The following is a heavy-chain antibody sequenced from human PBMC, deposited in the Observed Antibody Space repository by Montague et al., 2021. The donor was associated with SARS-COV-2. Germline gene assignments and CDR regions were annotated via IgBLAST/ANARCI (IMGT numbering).Heavy chain of an antibody. J-gene: IGHJ6*02. CDR2: MYYSGST. D-gene: IGHD2-8*01. CDR3: ARVARYCTNGVCQTYYYYGLDV. Sequence: SETLSLTCIVSGGSTNYYYWSWIRQSPGKGLEWIGYMYYSGSTNYNPSLKSRVTMSIDRSKNQFSLKLRSVTAADTAVYYCARVARYCTNGVCQTYYYYGLDVGGQGTTVTVS. V-gene: IGHV4-59*01. CDR1: GGSTNYYY.